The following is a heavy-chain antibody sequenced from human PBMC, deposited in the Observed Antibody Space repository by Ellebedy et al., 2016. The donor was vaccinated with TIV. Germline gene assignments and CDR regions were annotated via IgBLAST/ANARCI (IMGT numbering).Heavy chain of an antibody. D-gene: IGHD6-13*01. V-gene: IGHV4-39*07. CDR2: IYYSGST. CDR1: GGSISSSSYY. J-gene: IGHJ6*02. CDR3: ARDGYSSSYLFDYGMDV. Sequence: SETLSLXXTVSGGSISSSSYYWGWIRQPPGKGLEWIGSIYYSGSTYYNPSLKSRVTISVDTSKNQFSLKLSSVTAADTAVYYCARDGYSSSYLFDYGMDVWGQGTTVTVSS.